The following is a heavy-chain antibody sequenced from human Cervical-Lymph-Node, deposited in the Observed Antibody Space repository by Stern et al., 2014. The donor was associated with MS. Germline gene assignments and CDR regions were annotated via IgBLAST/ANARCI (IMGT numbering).Heavy chain of an antibody. J-gene: IGHJ4*02. CDR2: ISTDGSAT. Sequence: LEESGGGVVQPGRSLRLSCAASGFTFSNFAMNWLRQSPDKGLQWLAAISTDGSATNYADSVKGRFTISRDNSKNTLYLEMNSLTTEDTAVFYCARDLGYWGQGTLVTVSS. CDR1: GFTFSNFA. CDR3: ARDLGY. V-gene: IGHV3-30-3*01.